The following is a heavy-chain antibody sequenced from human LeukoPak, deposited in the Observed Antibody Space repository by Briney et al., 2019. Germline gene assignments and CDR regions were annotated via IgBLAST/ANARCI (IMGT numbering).Heavy chain of an antibody. Sequence: RAGGSLRLSCAASGFTFSSYEMNWVRQAPGKGLEWIGSIYYSGSTYYNPSLKSRVTISVDTSKNQFSLKLSSVTAADTAVYYCASILISGYDSPYYYYYYMDVWGKGTTVTISS. V-gene: IGHV4-59*05. CDR2: IYYSGST. CDR3: ASILISGYDSPYYYYYYMDV. D-gene: IGHD5-12*01. CDR1: GFTFSSYE. J-gene: IGHJ6*03.